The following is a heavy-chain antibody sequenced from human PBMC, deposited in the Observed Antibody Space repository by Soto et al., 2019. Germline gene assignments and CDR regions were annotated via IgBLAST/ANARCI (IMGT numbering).Heavy chain of an antibody. J-gene: IGHJ4*02. Sequence: VQLVQSGAEVKKPGASVKVSCKASGYTFTSYYMHWVRQAPGQGLEWMGIINPSGGSTSYAQKFQGRVTMTRDTSTSTVYMELSSLRSEDTAVYYCARGGRDGYNYGGDYFDYWGQGTLVTVSS. CDR1: GYTFTSYY. CDR2: INPSGGST. CDR3: ARGGRDGYNYGGDYFDY. D-gene: IGHD5-12*01. V-gene: IGHV1-46*01.